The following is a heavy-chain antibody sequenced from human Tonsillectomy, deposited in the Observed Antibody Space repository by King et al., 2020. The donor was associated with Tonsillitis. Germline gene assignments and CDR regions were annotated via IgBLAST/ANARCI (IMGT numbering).Heavy chain of an antibody. J-gene: IGHJ6*02. CDR3: ARDASPVPSSSGYYRLYYYHGMDV. CDR2: IKEDGSEK. D-gene: IGHD3-22*01. CDR1: GFGFSRYC. V-gene: IGHV3-7*01. Sequence: QLVQSGGGLVQPGGSLRLSCAASGFGFSRYCMSWVRQAPGRGLEWVANIKEDGSEKYYVDSVKGRFTISRDNAKSSLYLQMNSLGAEDTAVYYCARDASPVPSSSGYYRLYYYHGMDVWGQGTTVTVSS.